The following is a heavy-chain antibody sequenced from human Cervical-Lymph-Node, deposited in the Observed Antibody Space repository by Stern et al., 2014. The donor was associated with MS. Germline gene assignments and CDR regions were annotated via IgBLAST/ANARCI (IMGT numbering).Heavy chain of an antibody. CDR2: IKQDGSEK. CDR1: GFTFSSYW. V-gene: IGHV3-7*01. J-gene: IGHJ4*02. Sequence: EVQLVESGGGLVQPGGSLRLSCAASGFTFSSYWLSWVRQAPGQGLEWVANIKQDGSEKYYVDSVKGRFTISRDNAKNSLYLQMNSLRAEDTAVYYCARDLIRLGFDYWGQGTLVTVSS. CDR3: ARDLIRLGFDY. D-gene: IGHD2-8*01.